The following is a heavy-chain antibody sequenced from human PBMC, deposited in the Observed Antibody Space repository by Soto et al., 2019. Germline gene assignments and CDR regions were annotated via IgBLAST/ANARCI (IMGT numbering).Heavy chain of an antibody. J-gene: IGHJ4*02. CDR3: ARHVSRYDYIWGSYRSPPDY. D-gene: IGHD3-16*02. CDR2: IYYSGST. Sequence: SETLSLTCTVSGGSISSSSYYWGWIRQPPGKGLEWIGSIYYSGSTYYNPSLKSRVTISVDTSKNQFSLKLSSVTAADTAVYYCARHVSRYDYIWGSYRSPPDYWGQGTLVTVSS. V-gene: IGHV4-39*01. CDR1: GGSISSSSYY.